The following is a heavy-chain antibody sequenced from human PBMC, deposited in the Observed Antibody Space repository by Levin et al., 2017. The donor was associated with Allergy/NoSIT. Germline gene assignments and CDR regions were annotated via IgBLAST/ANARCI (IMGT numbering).Heavy chain of an antibody. D-gene: IGHD7-27*01. CDR3: AIPTGADYYYGMDV. CDR1: GGTFSSYA. J-gene: IGHJ6*02. V-gene: IGHV1-69*13. Sequence: ASVKVSCKASGGTFSSYAISWVRQAPGQGLEWMGGIIPIFGTANYAQKFQGRVTITADESTSTAYMELSSLRSEDTAVYYCAIPTGADYYYGMDVWGQGTTVTVSS. CDR2: IIPIFGTA.